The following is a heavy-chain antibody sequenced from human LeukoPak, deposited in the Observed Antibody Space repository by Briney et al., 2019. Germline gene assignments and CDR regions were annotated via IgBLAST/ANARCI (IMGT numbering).Heavy chain of an antibody. V-gene: IGHV3-53*01. J-gene: IGHJ5*02. CDR1: GFTVSNNY. Sequence: GGSLRLSCAASGFTVSNNYMSWVRRAAGKGVEWDSLIYSGGGTYYADSVKGRFTISRDNSKNTLYLQMNSLRAEDTAVYYCARNSGELGAWGQGTLVTVSS. CDR3: ARNSGELGA. CDR2: IYSGGGT. D-gene: IGHD2-21*01.